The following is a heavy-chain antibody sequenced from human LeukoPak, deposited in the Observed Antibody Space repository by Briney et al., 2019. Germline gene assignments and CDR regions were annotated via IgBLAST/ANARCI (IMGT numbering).Heavy chain of an antibody. CDR1: GFTFTVYG. D-gene: IGHD3-3*01. V-gene: IGHV3-23*01. CDR3: AKIPDYDFWNEVSSSFDS. Sequence: GGSLRLSCSVSGFTFTVYGMSWVRPAPGKGLEWVSTINGGGPRTYYADSVKGRFTISRDNSNTTLYLQMNNLRPEDTAMYFCAKIPDYDFWNEVSSSFDSWGQGTLVTVSS. J-gene: IGHJ4*02. CDR2: INGGGPRT.